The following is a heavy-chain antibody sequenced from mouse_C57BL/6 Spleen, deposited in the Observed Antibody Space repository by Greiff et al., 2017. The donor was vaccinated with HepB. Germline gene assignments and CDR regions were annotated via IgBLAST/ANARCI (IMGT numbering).Heavy chain of an antibody. CDR2: IYPGSGST. D-gene: IGHD2-3*01. Sequence: VQLQQPGAELVKPGASVKMSCKASGYTFTSYWITWVKQRPGQGLEWIGDIYPGSGSTNYNEKFKSKATLTVDTSSSTAYMQLSSLTSEDSAVYYCARKGGYYVEYFDVWGTGTTVTVSS. J-gene: IGHJ1*03. CDR1: GYTFTSYW. V-gene: IGHV1-55*01. CDR3: ARKGGYYVEYFDV.